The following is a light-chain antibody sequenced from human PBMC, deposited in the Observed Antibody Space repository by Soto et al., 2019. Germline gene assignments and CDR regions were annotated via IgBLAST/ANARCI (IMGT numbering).Light chain of an antibody. CDR3: LQDYNYPRT. CDR2: AAS. Sequence: AIQMTQSPSSLSASVGDRVTITCRASQDIRYDLGWYQQKPEKAPKILINAASSLQSDVASRFSGSGSGTDFTLTISSLQAEDFATDYCLQDYNYPRTFGQGTRVEVK. J-gene: IGKJ1*01. V-gene: IGKV1-6*02. CDR1: QDIRYD.